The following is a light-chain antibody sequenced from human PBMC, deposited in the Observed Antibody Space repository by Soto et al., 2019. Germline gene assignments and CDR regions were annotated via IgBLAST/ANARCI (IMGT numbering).Light chain of an antibody. CDR1: SSDVGGYNY. Sequence: QSALTQPASVSGSPGQSITISCTGTSSDVGGYNYVSWYQQHPGKAPKLMIYDVSNRPSGVSNRFSGSKSGNTASLTISGLQAEDDADYYCSSYTSSSTLVYVFGTGTKVTFL. CDR2: DVS. CDR3: SSYTSSSTLVYV. J-gene: IGLJ1*01. V-gene: IGLV2-14*01.